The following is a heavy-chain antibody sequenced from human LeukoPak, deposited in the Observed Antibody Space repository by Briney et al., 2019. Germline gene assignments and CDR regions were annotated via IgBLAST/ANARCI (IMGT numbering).Heavy chain of an antibody. CDR2: INPNSGGT. J-gene: IGHJ6*02. V-gene: IGHV1-2*04. D-gene: IGHD6-13*01. CDR3: ARDAIAAAGYYYYGMDV. CDR1: GYTFTGYY. Sequence: GASVKVSCKASGYTFTGYYMHWVRQAPGQGLEWMGWINPNSGGTNYAQKFQGWVTMTRDTSISIAYMELSRLRSDDTAVYYCARDAIAAAGYYYYGMDVWGQGTTVTVSS.